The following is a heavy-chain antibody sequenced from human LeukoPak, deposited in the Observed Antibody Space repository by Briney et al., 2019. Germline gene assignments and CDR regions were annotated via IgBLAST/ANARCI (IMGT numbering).Heavy chain of an antibody. CDR3: ARGIPGDY. CDR1: GFIFSNYG. CDR2: ISYDGSNE. D-gene: IGHD2-21*01. V-gene: IGHV3-30*03. J-gene: IGHJ4*02. Sequence: GGSLRLSCAASGFIFSNYGMNWVRQAPGKGLEWVAVISYDGSNEYCADSMKGRFTISRDNSRNTLYLQMNSLRAEDTAVYYCARGIPGDYWGQGTLVTVSS.